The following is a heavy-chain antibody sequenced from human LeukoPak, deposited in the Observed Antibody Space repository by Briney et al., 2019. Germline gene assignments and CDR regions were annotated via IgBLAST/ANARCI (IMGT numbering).Heavy chain of an antibody. CDR2: ISSSGSTI. CDR3: ARVYYDTSGYYSLDY. CDR1: GFTFNIYE. J-gene: IGHJ4*02. D-gene: IGHD3-22*01. Sequence: GGSLRLSCAASGFTFNIYEMNWVRQAPGKGLEWVSYISSSGSTIYYADSVKGRFTISRDNAKNSLYLQMNGLRAEDTAVYYCARVYYDTSGYYSLDYWGQGTLVTVSS. V-gene: IGHV3-48*03.